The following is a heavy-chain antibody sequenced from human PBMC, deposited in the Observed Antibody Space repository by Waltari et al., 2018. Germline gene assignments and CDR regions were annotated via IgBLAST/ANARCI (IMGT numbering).Heavy chain of an antibody. Sequence: QVQLQQWGAGLLKPSETLPLTCAVYGGSFSGYYWSWIRQPPGKGLEWIGEINHSGSTNYNPSLKSRVTISVDTSKNQFSLKLSSVTAADTAVYYCASTVTPDYWGQGTLVIVSS. CDR2: INHSGST. CDR3: ASTVTPDY. D-gene: IGHD4-4*01. V-gene: IGHV4-34*01. J-gene: IGHJ4*02. CDR1: GGSFSGYY.